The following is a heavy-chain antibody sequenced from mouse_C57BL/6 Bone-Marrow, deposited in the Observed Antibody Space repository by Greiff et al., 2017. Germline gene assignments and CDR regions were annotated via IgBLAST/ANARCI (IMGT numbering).Heavy chain of an antibody. CDR1: GFTFSSYG. D-gene: IGHD2-5*01. J-gene: IGHJ4*01. CDR2: ISSGGSYT. CDR3: ARFDYSNFYYAMDY. V-gene: IGHV5-6*01. Sequence: EVKLVESGGDLVKPGGSLKLSCAASGFTFSSYGMSWVRQTPDRRLEWVATISSGGSYTYYPDSVKGRFTISRDNAKNPLYLQMSSLKSEDTAMYYCARFDYSNFYYAMDYWGQGTSVTVSS.